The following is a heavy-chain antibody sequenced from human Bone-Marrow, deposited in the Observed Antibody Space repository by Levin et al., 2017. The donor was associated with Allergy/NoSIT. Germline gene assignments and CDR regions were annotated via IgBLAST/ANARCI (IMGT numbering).Heavy chain of an antibody. J-gene: IGHJ4*02. CDR2: ISGSGDDT. V-gene: IGHV3-23*01. D-gene: IGHD2-2*01. CDR1: GFIFNTYV. CDR3: AKDRYCTTTSCPVDY. Sequence: GESLKISCATSGFIFNTYVMNWVRQAPGKGLEWVSGISGSGDDTYYADSVKGRFTISRDSSTNTVYLQMNSLRAEDTAIYYCAKDRYCTTTSCPVDYWGQGTLVTVSS.